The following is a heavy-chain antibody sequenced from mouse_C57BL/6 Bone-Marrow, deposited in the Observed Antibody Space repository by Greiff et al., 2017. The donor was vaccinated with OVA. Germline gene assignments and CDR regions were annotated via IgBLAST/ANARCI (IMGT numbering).Heavy chain of an antibody. V-gene: IGHV1-22*01. CDR2: INPNNGGT. Sequence: EVQRVESGPELVKPGASVKMSCKASGYTFTDYNMHWVKQSHGKSLEWIGYINPNNGGTSYNQKFKGKATLTVNKSSSTAYMELRSLTSEDSAVYYCATYDYGGAMDYWGQGTSVTVSS. J-gene: IGHJ4*01. CDR1: GYTFTDYN. D-gene: IGHD2-4*01. CDR3: ATYDYGGAMDY.